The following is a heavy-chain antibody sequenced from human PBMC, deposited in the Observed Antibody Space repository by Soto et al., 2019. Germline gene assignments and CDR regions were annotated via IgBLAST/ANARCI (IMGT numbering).Heavy chain of an antibody. CDR2: VDDSGNT. D-gene: IGHD6-19*01. Sequence: PSDTLSLTCTVSSGSVSSASYYWSWIRQPPGKGLEWIGHVDDSGNTNYNPSLKSRVTISVDTSKNQFSLRLRSVTAADTAVYYCARLRSYSAGWYDYWGQGTLVTVSS. J-gene: IGHJ4*02. CDR3: ARLRSYSAGWYDY. V-gene: IGHV4-61*01. CDR1: SGSVSSASYY.